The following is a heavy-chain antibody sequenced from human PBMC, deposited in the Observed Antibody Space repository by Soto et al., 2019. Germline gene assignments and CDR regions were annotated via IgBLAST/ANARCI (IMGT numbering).Heavy chain of an antibody. CDR3: ARTLVRRGIMDS. V-gene: IGHV5-10-1*01. J-gene: IGHJ4*02. CDR1: GYTFTNFW. CDR2: IDPSNSFS. Sequence: GESLKIFCWASGYTFTNFWISWVRQLPGKGLEGMGRIDPSNSFSNYRPSFQRQGTISTHKSFSTTYLQSSSQKLADSAKCYLARTLVRRGIMDSGGQGALSTV. D-gene: IGHD3-10*01.